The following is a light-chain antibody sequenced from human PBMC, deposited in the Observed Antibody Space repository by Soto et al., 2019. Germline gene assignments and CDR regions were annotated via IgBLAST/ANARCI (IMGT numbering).Light chain of an antibody. CDR2: AAS. J-gene: IGKJ4*01. CDR3: QQLWTYPLT. Sequence: DTQLTQSPSFLSASVGDRVTITCRASQDVSRSVGWYQQRPGKAPKLLISAASTLHSGVPSRFRGSGSGTDFTLTISSLQPEDFATHYCQQLWTYPLTFGGGTKVDIK. V-gene: IGKV1-9*01. CDR1: QDVSRS.